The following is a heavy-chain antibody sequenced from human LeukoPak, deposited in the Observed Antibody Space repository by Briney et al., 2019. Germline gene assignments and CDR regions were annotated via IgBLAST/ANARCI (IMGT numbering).Heavy chain of an antibody. D-gene: IGHD6-19*01. J-gene: IGHJ3*02. CDR2: ISSSGSTI. CDR3: ASGVHYTSGWIDI. CDR1: GFTFRSNE. Sequence: GGSLRLSCAASGFTFRSNEMNWVRQAPGKGLEWLSYISSSGSTIHYVDSVKGRFTISRDNAKNSLFLQVNSLRAEDTAVYYCASGVHYTSGWIDIWGQGTMVTVSS. V-gene: IGHV3-48*03.